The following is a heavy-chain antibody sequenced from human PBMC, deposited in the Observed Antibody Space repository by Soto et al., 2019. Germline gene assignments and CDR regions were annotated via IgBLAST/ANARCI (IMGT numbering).Heavy chain of an antibody. D-gene: IGHD6-19*01. CDR2: IYHSGST. V-gene: IGHV4-4*02. Sequence: QVQLQESGPGLVKPSGTLSLTCAVSGGSISSSNWWSWVRQPPGKGLEWIGAIYHSGSTNYNPSLNSRVTISVDKSKNQFSLKLSSVTAADTAVYYCARDQPGVAVAGPFDYWGQGTLVTVSS. J-gene: IGHJ4*02. CDR3: ARDQPGVAVAGPFDY. CDR1: GGSISSSNW.